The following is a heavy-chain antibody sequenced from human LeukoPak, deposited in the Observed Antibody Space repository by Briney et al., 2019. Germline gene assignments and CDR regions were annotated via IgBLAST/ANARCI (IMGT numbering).Heavy chain of an antibody. CDR3: ARDILAGYNWFDP. D-gene: IGHD3-9*01. CDR2: ISTDSGYT. J-gene: IGHJ5*02. CDR1: GSTFTTYG. V-gene: IGHV1-18*01. Sequence: ASVKVCCKGSGSTFTTYGISWVWQAPGQGLEWMGTISTDSGYTNYAQKLQGRVTMTTDTSTNTVYMELRTLRSDDTAVYYCARDILAGYNWFDPWGQGTLVTVSS.